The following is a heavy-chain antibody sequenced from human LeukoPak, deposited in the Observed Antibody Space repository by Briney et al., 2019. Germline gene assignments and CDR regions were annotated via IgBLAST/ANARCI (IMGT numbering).Heavy chain of an antibody. V-gene: IGHV5-51*01. CDR3: ARLFRSWGVGVLAKPHYNYYMDV. J-gene: IGHJ6*03. CDR1: GYSFTSYW. D-gene: IGHD3-16*01. Sequence: GESLKISCKGSGYSFTSYWIAWVRQMPGKGLEWMGIIYPGDSDTRYSPSFQGQVTISADKSISTAYLQWSSLKASDTAMYYCARLFRSWGVGVLAKPHYNYYMDVWGKGTTVTIS. CDR2: IYPGDSDT.